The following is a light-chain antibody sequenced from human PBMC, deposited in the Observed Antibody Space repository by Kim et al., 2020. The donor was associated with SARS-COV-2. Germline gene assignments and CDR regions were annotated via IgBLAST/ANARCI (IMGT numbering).Light chain of an antibody. V-gene: IGKV3-20*01. CDR2: GAS. Sequence: SPGERATLSCRASQSVSSDYLLWYQPKPGQAPRLLIFGASSRATDIPDRFSGSGSGTDFTLTISKLEPEDFAVYYCQHYGTSLWTFGPGTKVDIK. CDR1: QSVSSDY. J-gene: IGKJ1*01. CDR3: QHYGTSLWT.